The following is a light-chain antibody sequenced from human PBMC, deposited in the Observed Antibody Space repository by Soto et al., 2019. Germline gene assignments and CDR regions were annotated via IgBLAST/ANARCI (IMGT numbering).Light chain of an antibody. Sequence: EIVMTQSPDTLSVSPGERATLSCRASQNVGRNVAWYQQRPGQAPRLLIHGTSTRAADIPARFSGSGSGTGFTLTINGLQPADFVFDYCQQDNNWPSMSTFGQGTKLEMK. CDR1: QNVGRN. V-gene: IGKV3-15*01. CDR2: GTS. J-gene: IGKJ2*01. CDR3: QQDNNWPSMST.